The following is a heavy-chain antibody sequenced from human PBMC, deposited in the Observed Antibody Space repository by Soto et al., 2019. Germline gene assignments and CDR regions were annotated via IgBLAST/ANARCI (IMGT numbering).Heavy chain of an antibody. J-gene: IGHJ5*02. D-gene: IGHD3-9*01. CDR2: IYYSGST. V-gene: IGHV4-61*01. Sequence: SETLSLTCTVSGGSVSSGSYYWSWIRQPPGKGLEWIGYIYYSGSTNYNPSLKSRVTISVDTSKNQFSLKLSSVTATDTAVYYCARQAHYYDILTGYSNWFDPWGQGTLVTVSS. CDR1: GGSVSSGSYY. CDR3: ARQAHYYDILTGYSNWFDP.